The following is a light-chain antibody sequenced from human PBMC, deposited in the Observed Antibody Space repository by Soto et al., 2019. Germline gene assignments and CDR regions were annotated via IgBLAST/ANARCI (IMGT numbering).Light chain of an antibody. J-gene: IGKJ1*01. CDR2: DAS. CDR1: QTVSGSY. V-gene: IGKV3-11*01. CDR3: QQRSNWPGT. Sequence: EIVLTQSPGTVSLSPGETASLSCRASQTVSGSYLAWYQQKPGQAPRLLIYDASNRATGIPARFSGSGSGTDFTLTISSLEPEDFAVYYCQQRSNWPGTFGQGTKVEIK.